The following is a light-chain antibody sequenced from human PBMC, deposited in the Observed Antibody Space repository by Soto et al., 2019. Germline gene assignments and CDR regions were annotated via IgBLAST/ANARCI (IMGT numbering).Light chain of an antibody. Sequence: EIVLTQSPATLSLSPGERATLSCRASQSVSSYLAWYQQKPGQAPRLLIYDASNRATGIPARFSGSGSGTDFTLTISSLELEDCAVYYCQQRSNWPRVFGGRTKVDIK. CDR3: QQRSNWPRV. CDR2: DAS. V-gene: IGKV3-11*01. CDR1: QSVSSY. J-gene: IGKJ4*01.